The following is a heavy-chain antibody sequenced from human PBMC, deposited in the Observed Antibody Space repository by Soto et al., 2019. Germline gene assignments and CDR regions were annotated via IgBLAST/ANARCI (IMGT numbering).Heavy chain of an antibody. CDR1: GGTFSSYT. Sequence: GASVKVSCKASGGTFSSYTISWVRQAPGQGLEWMGRIIPILGIANYAQKFQGRVTITADKSTSTAYMELSSLRSGDTAVYYCAREDYYGSGSSYYFDYWGQGTLVTVSS. D-gene: IGHD3-10*01. V-gene: IGHV1-69*04. CDR2: IIPILGIA. J-gene: IGHJ4*02. CDR3: AREDYYGSGSSYYFDY.